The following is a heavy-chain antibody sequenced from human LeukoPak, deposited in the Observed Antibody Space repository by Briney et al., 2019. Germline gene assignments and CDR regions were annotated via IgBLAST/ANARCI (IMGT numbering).Heavy chain of an antibody. CDR2: MNPNSGNT. CDR1: GYTFTSYD. J-gene: IGHJ4*02. D-gene: IGHD3-9*01. Sequence: GASVKVSCKASGYTFTSYDINWVRQATGQGLEWMGWMNPNSGNTGYAQKFQGRVTMTRNTSISTAYMELSRLRSDDTAVYYCARGGLLRYFDWLLYSYWGQGTLVTVSS. CDR3: ARGGLLRYFDWLLYSY. V-gene: IGHV1-8*01.